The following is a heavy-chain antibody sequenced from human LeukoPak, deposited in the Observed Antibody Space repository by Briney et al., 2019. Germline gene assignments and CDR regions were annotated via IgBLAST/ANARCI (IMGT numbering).Heavy chain of an antibody. CDR2: INPNSGDT. Sequence: GASVKVSCKASGYTFTVYHMHWVRRAPGQGLEWMGLINPNSGDTNYAQKFQGRVTITRDTSISTAYMELSRLRSDDTAVYYCARGGGDCYSLGGHCKNPQYYYYYYGMDVWGQGTTVTVSS. CDR3: ARGGGDCYSLGGHCKNPQYYYYYYGMDV. CDR1: GYTFTVYH. J-gene: IGHJ6*02. D-gene: IGHD2-21*02. V-gene: IGHV1-2*06.